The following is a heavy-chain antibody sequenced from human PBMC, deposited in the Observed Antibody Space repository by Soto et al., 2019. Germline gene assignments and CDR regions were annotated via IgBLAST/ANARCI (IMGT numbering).Heavy chain of an antibody. V-gene: IGHV1-58*01. D-gene: IGHD6-13*01. Sequence: QMQLVQSGPEVKKPGTSVKVSCKASGFTFTSSAVQWVRQARGQRLEWIGWIVVGSGNTNYAQKFQERDTITSDMSTSTAYMELSSLRSEVTAVYYCAATIAAAGTYAFDIWGQGTMVTVSS. CDR3: AATIAAAGTYAFDI. J-gene: IGHJ3*02. CDR2: IVVGSGNT. CDR1: GFTFTSSA.